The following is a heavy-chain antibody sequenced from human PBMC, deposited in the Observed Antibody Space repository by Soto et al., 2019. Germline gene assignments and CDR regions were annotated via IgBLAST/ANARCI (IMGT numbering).Heavy chain of an antibody. CDR2: ISGSGGST. D-gene: IGHD3-3*01. Sequence: GGSLRLSCAASGFTFSSYAMSWVRQAPGKGLEWVSAISGSGGSTYYADSVKGRFTISRDNSKNTLYLQMNSLRAEDTAVYYCARDPVLRFLEWSYYYGMDVWGQGTTVTVSS. CDR1: GFTFSSYA. CDR3: ARDPVLRFLEWSYYYGMDV. V-gene: IGHV3-23*01. J-gene: IGHJ6*02.